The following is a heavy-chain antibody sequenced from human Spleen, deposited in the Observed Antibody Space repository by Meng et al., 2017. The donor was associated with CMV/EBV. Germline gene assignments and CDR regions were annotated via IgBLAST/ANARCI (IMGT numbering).Heavy chain of an antibody. D-gene: IGHD2-2*01. CDR3: AKPKGVCSSTSCYSYYYYGVDV. CDR1: GYNFTHYW. Sequence: GGSLRLSCKGSGYNFTHYWIGWVRQMPGKGLEWMGIIHPGDSDIRYSPSFQGQVTISADKSINTAYLQWSSLKASDTAMYYCAKPKGVCSSTSCYSYYYYGVDVWGQGTTVTVSS. CDR2: IHPGDSDI. J-gene: IGHJ6*02. V-gene: IGHV5-51*01.